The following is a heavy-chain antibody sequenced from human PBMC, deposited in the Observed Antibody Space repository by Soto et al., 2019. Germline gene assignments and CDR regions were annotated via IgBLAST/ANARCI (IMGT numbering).Heavy chain of an antibody. Sequence: GESLKISCKGSGYSFTSYWIGWVRQMPGKGLEWMGIIYPGDSDTRYSPSFQGQVTISADKSISTAYLQWSSLKASDTAMYYCARAGAGYCSSTTCYTGVNSYYYGMDVWGQGTTVTVSS. CDR3: ARAGAGYCSSTTCYTGVNSYYYGMDV. V-gene: IGHV5-51*01. J-gene: IGHJ6*02. CDR2: IYPGDSDT. D-gene: IGHD2-2*02. CDR1: GYSFTSYW.